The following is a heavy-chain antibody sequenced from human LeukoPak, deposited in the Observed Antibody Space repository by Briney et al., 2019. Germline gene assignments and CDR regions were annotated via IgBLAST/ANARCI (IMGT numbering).Heavy chain of an antibody. CDR3: ARRVPHRLLWFEYDAFDI. CDR2: IYYSGST. Sequence: SETLSLTCTVSGGSISSGGYYWSWIRQHPGKGLEWIGYIYYSGSTYYNPSLKSRVTISVDTSKNQFSLKLRSVTAADTAVYYCARRVPHRLLWFEYDAFDIWGQGTMVTVSS. V-gene: IGHV4-31*03. D-gene: IGHD3-10*01. CDR1: GGSISSGGYY. J-gene: IGHJ3*02.